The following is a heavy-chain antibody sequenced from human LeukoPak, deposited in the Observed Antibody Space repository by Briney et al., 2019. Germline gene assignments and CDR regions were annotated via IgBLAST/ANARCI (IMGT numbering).Heavy chain of an antibody. CDR2: IYDTGST. D-gene: IGHD6-6*01. CDR1: GVSINSGGYY. CDR3: ARGSIAARWGYYYYYMDV. V-gene: IGHV4-30-2*01. J-gene: IGHJ6*03. Sequence: SETLSLTCTVSGVSINSGGYYWSWVRQPPGTGLEWIGYIYDTGSTYYNPSLKGRVTISIDRSKNQFSLKLSSVTAADTAVYYCARGSIAARWGYYYYYMDVWGKGTTVTVSS.